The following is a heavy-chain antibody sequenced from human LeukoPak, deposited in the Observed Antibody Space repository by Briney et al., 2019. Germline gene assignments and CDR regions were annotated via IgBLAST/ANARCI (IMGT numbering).Heavy chain of an antibody. CDR1: GFTFSSYA. V-gene: IGHV3-30*04. Sequence: QSGGSLRLSCAASGFTFSSYALHWVRQAPGKGLEWVTVISDDGSNKYYADSVKGRFTISRDNSKNTLYLQMNRLRPEDTAVYYCARVDDLDAFDIRGQGTMVTVSS. J-gene: IGHJ3*02. CDR2: ISDDGSNK. CDR3: ARVDDLDAFDI. D-gene: IGHD2-2*03.